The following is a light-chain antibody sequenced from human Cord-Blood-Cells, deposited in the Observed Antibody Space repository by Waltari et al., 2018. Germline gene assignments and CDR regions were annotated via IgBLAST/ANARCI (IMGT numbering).Light chain of an antibody. Sequence: EIVLTQSPATLSLSPGERATLSCRASQSVSSYLAWYQQKPGQAPRLLLYDASNRATGIPARFSGSGSGTNFTSTISSLEPEDFAVYYCQQRSNWPLTFGGGTKVEIK. CDR1: QSVSSY. CDR2: DAS. CDR3: QQRSNWPLT. V-gene: IGKV3-11*01. J-gene: IGKJ4*01.